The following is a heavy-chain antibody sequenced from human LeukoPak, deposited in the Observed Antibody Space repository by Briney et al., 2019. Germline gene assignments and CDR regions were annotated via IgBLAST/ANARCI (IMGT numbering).Heavy chain of an antibody. CDR3: ARGGRYCSGGSCPKYYYYYMDV. D-gene: IGHD2-15*01. J-gene: IGHJ6*03. CDR1: GGSFSGYY. Sequence: SETQSLTCAVYGGSFSGYYWSWIRQPPGKGLEWMGEINHSGSTNYNPSLKSRVTISVDTSKNQFSLKLSSVTAADTAVYYCARGGRYCSGGSCPKYYYYYMDVWGKGTTVTVSS. CDR2: INHSGST. V-gene: IGHV4-34*01.